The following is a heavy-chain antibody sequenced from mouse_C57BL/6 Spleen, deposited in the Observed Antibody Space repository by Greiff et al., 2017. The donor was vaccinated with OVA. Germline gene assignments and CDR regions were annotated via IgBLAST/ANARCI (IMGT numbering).Heavy chain of an antibody. CDR2: IDPSDSYT. CDR1: GYTFTSYW. D-gene: IGHD1-1*01. Sequence: QVQLQQPGAELVKPGASVKLSCKASGYTFTSYWMQWVKQRPRQGLEWIGEIDPSDSYTNYNQKFKGKATLTVDTSSSTAYMQLSSLTSEDSAVYYCARRSSYYAMDYWGQGTSVTVSS. V-gene: IGHV1-50*01. J-gene: IGHJ4*01. CDR3: ARRSSYYAMDY.